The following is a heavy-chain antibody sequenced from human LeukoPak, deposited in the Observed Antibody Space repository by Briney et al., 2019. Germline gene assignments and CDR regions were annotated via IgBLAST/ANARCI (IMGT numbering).Heavy chain of an antibody. J-gene: IGHJ4*02. V-gene: IGHV4-30-4*01. CDR2: IYYSGST. D-gene: IGHD1-26*01. Sequence: SETLSLTCTVSGGSISSGDYYWSWIRQPPGKGLEWIGYIYYSGSTYYNPSLKSRVTISVDTSKNQFSLKLSSVTAADTAVYYCARGPKGWSGSYFDYWGQGTLVIVSS. CDR1: GGSISSGDYY. CDR3: ARGPKGWSGSYFDY.